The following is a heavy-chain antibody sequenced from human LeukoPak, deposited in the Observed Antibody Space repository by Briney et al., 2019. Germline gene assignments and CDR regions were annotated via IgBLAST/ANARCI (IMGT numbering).Heavy chain of an antibody. CDR3: ARKDASSGYYYTPPDY. Sequence: GGSLRLSCAASGFTFSSYSRNWVRQAPGKGLEWVSSISSSSSYIYYADSVNGRFTISRDNAKNSLYLQMNSQSADDTAVYYCARKDASSGYYYTPPDYWGQGTLVTVSS. CDR2: ISSSSSYI. J-gene: IGHJ4*02. D-gene: IGHD3-22*01. V-gene: IGHV3-21*01. CDR1: GFTFSSYS.